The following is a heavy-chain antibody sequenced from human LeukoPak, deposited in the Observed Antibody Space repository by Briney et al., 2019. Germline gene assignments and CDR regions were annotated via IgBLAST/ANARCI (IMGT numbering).Heavy chain of an antibody. CDR3: ARGGYAHYYGMDV. J-gene: IGHJ6*02. Sequence: GGSLRLSCAASGFTVSSNYMSWVRQAPGKGLEWVSVIYSGGTTNYADSVKGRFTISRDNSKNTVYLQMNSLRAEDTAVYYCARGGYAHYYGMDVWGQGTTVTVSS. CDR2: IYSGGTT. V-gene: IGHV3-53*01. D-gene: IGHD5-18*01. CDR1: GFTVSSNY.